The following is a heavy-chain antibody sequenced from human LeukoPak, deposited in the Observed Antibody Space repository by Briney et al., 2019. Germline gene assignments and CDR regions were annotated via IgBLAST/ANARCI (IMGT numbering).Heavy chain of an antibody. D-gene: IGHD3-10*01. CDR2: LHPNNGAT. CDR1: GYIFTGYY. J-gene: IGHJ4*02. CDR3: ARWQEGSGTYYIDH. V-gene: IGHV1-2*02. Sequence: ASVKVSCKASGYIFTGYYMKWVRQAPGQGLEWMGWLHPNNGATNYAQKFQGRITLTRDPSISTAYMELSSLTSDDTAVYFCARWQEGSGTYYIDHSGQGTLVTVSS.